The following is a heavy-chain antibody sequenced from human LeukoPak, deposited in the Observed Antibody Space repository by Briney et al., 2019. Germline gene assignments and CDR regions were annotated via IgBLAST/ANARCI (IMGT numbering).Heavy chain of an antibody. Sequence: PGGSLRLSCAASGFTFSSYWMSWVRQAPGKGLEWVANIKQDGGDKYYVGSVKGRFTISRDNAKNSLYLQMNSLRAEDMAVYYCARAGWRDYGDPGFDYWGQGTLVTVSS. CDR1: GFTFSSYW. CDR2: IKQDGGDK. CDR3: ARAGWRDYGDPGFDY. V-gene: IGHV3-7*01. J-gene: IGHJ4*02. D-gene: IGHD4-17*01.